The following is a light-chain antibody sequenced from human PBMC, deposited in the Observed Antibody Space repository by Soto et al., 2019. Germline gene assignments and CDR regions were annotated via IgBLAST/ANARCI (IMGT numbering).Light chain of an antibody. Sequence: DIQMTQSPSSLSASVGDRVTITCRARQDISVYLAWYQQKPGKVPKLLIYSASPLQSGVPSRFSGSGSGTDFTLTISSLQPEDVATYFCQKFNTAPLTFVQGTRLE. V-gene: IGKV1-27*01. J-gene: IGKJ5*01. CDR1: QDISVY. CDR2: SAS. CDR3: QKFNTAPLT.